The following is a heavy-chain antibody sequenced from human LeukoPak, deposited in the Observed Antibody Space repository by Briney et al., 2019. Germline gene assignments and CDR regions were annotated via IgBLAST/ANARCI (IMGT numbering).Heavy chain of an antibody. CDR2: IYYSGST. CDR1: GGSISPYY. J-gene: IGHJ6*02. V-gene: IGHV4-59*01. Sequence: SETLSLTCTVSGGSISPYYWSWIRQPPGKGLEWIGYIYYSGSTNYNPSLESRVTISVDTSKNQFSLKLRSVTAADTAVYYCARIMQTPWGMDVWGQGTTVTVSS. CDR3: ARIMQTPWGMDV. D-gene: IGHD2-15*01.